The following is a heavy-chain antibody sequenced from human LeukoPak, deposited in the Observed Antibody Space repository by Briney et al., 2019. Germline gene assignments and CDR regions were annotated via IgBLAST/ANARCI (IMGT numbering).Heavy chain of an antibody. J-gene: IGHJ6*02. CDR1: GGSISSYY. Sequence: PSETLSLTCTVSGGSISSYYWSWIRQPAGKGLEWIGRIYASGSTNYNPSLKSRVTLSVDTSKNQFSLKLSSVTAADTAVYYCARVSPDYYYYHGMDVWGQGTTVTVSS. V-gene: IGHV4-4*07. CDR2: IYASGST. CDR3: ARVSPDYYYYHGMDV.